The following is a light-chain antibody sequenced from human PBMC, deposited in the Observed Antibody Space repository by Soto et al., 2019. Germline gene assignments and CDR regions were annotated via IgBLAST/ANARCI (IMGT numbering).Light chain of an antibody. V-gene: IGLV2-14*01. CDR1: SSDVGGYNY. CDR2: EVS. J-gene: IGLJ2*01. Sequence: QSVLTQPASVSGSPGQSITISCTGTSSDVGGYNYVSWYQQHPGKAPKLMIYEVSNRPSGVSNRFSGSKSGNTASLTISGLQAEDEADYYCASWDDGMSGLLLFGGGTKLTVL. CDR3: ASWDDGMSGLLL.